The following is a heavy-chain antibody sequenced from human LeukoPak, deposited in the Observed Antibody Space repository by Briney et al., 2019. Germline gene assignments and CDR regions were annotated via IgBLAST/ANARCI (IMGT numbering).Heavy chain of an antibody. CDR1: GGSISSSSDY. J-gene: IGHJ4*02. Sequence: SETLSLTCTVSGGSISSSSDYWGWIRQPPGKGLEWIGTIYYSGSTYYNPSLKSRVTISVDTSKNQFSLKLSSVTAADTSVYYCARQGSSWYHFDYWGQGTLVTVSS. CDR3: ARQGSSWYHFDY. D-gene: IGHD6-13*01. CDR2: IYYSGST. V-gene: IGHV4-39*01.